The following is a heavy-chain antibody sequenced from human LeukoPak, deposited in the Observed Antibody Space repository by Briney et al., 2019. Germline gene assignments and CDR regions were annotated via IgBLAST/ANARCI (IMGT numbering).Heavy chain of an antibody. CDR1: GYTFTGYY. Sequence: ASVKVSCKASGYTFTGYYMHWVRQAPGQGLEWMGRINPSSGGTNYAQKFQGRVTMTRDTSISTAYMELSRLRSDDTAVYYCARGSSAAGAFLFDYWGQGTLVTVSS. CDR2: INPSSGGT. CDR3: ARGSSAAGAFLFDY. J-gene: IGHJ4*02. D-gene: IGHD6-13*01. V-gene: IGHV1-2*06.